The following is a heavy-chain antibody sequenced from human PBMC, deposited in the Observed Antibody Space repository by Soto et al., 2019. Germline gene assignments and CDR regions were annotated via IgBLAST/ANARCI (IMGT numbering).Heavy chain of an antibody. CDR3: ATVTRYYYDSSGYPPIAAFDI. Sequence: GASVKVSCKVSGYTLTELSMHWVRQAPGKGLEWMGGFDPEDGETIYAQKFQGRVTMTEDTSTDTAYMELSSLRSEDTAVYYCATVTRYYYDSSGYPPIAAFDIWGQGTMVTVSS. D-gene: IGHD3-22*01. CDR2: FDPEDGET. CDR1: GYTLTELS. V-gene: IGHV1-24*01. J-gene: IGHJ3*02.